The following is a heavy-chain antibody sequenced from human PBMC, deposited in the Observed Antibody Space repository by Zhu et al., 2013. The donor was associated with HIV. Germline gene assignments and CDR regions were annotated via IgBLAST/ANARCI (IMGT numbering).Heavy chain of an antibody. CDR2: ISAYNGNT. J-gene: IGHJ6*02. Sequence: QVQLVQSGAEVKKPGASVKVSCKASGYTFTSYGISWVRQAPGQGLEWMGWISAYNGNTNYAQKLQGRVTMTTDTSTSTAYMELRSLRSDDTAVYYCARNIVVVPAAMPLGNRGYGMDVWGQGTTVTVSS. V-gene: IGHV1-18*01. D-gene: IGHD2-2*01. CDR1: GYTFTSYG. CDR3: ARNIVVVPAAMPLGNRGYGMDV.